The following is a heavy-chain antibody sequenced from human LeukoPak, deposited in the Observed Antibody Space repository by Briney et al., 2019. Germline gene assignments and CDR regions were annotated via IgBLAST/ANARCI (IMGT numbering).Heavy chain of an antibody. Sequence: PGGSLRLSCAASGFTFNNFGMHWVRQAPGKGLEWVSFIGYEGVHKYYADSVKGRFTIFKDNCKATLYLQMNSLRPEDTAVYYCAKDLHGGYSSDYWGQGTLVTVFS. CDR3: AKDLHGGYSSDY. V-gene: IGHV3-30*02. CDR2: IGYEGVHK. D-gene: IGHD4-23*01. J-gene: IGHJ4*02. CDR1: GFTFNNFG.